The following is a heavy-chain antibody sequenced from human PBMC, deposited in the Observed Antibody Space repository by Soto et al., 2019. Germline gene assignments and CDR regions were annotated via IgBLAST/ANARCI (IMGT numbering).Heavy chain of an antibody. D-gene: IGHD3-22*01. V-gene: IGHV4-4*02. Sequence: SETLSLTCAVSGGSISSSNWWSWVRQRPGKGLEWIGEIYHSGSTNHNPSLKPRVTISVDKSKNQVSLKMSSVTAADTAVYYCGGGSGYYIPLDYWGQGTLVTVSS. CDR1: GGSISSSNW. J-gene: IGHJ4*02. CDR3: GGGSGYYIPLDY. CDR2: IYHSGST.